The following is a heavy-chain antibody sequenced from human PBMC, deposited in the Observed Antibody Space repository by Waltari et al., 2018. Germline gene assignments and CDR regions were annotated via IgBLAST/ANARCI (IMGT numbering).Heavy chain of an antibody. CDR3: ARDRRYCSSTSCYGVGYFDY. D-gene: IGHD2-2*01. CDR2: IYYSGST. CDR1: GGSISSGDYY. V-gene: IGHV4-30-4*08. J-gene: IGHJ4*02. Sequence: QVQLQESGPGLVKPSQTLSLTCTVSGGSISSGDYYWSWIRQPPGKGLEWIGYIYYSGSTYYNPSLKSRVTISVDTSKNQFSLKLSSVTAADTAVYYCARDRRYCSSTSCYGVGYFDYWGQGTLVTVSS.